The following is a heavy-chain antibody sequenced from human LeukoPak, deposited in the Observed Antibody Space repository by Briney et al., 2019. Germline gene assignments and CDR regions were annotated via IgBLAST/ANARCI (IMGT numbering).Heavy chain of an antibody. D-gene: IGHD5-12*01. CDR1: GGSIGSYH. V-gene: IGHV4-59*01. J-gene: IGHJ5*02. CDR2: ISYSGST. Sequence: PSETLSLTCTVSGGSIGSYHWSWIRQPPGKGLEWIGHISYSGSTNYNPSLKSRVTISVDTSKHQFSLKLSSVTAADTAVYYCARGGSGYALNWFDPWGQGTLVTVSS. CDR3: ARGGSGYALNWFDP.